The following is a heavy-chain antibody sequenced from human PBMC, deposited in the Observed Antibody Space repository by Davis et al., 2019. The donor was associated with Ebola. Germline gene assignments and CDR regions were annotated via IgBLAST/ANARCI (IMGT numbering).Heavy chain of an antibody. CDR1: GGSISSGSYY. D-gene: IGHD1-26*01. J-gene: IGHJ4*02. V-gene: IGHV4-61*09. CDR3: ARGLGAPSRGSYRDY. CDR2: IYTSGST. Sequence: PSETLSLTCTVSGGSISSGSYYWSWIRQPAGKGLEWIGHIYTSGSTNYNPSLKSRVTISVDTSKNQFSLKLSSVTAADTAVYYCARGLGAPSRGSYRDYWGQGTLVTVSS.